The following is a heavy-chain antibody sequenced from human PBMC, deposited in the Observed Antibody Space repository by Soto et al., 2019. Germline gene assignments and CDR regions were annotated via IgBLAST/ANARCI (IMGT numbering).Heavy chain of an antibody. Sequence: QVQIVQSGAEEKKPGASVKVSCKASGYTFTSYAMHWVRQAPGQRLEWMGWINAGNGNTKYSQKFQGRVTITRDTSAGTAYMGLGSPRSEDTAVDYCARGANWVDIWGQGTMVTVSS. CDR2: INAGNGNT. D-gene: IGHD7-27*01. CDR3: ARGANWVDI. V-gene: IGHV1-3*05. CDR1: GYTFTSYA. J-gene: IGHJ3*02.